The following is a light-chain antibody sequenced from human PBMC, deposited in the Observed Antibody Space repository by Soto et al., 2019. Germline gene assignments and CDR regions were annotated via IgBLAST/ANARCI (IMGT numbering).Light chain of an antibody. CDR2: NTS. Sequence: QAVVTQEPSLTVSPGGTVTLTCASSTGAVTSGYYPNWFQQKPGQAPRALIYNTSNKHSWTPARFSGSLLGGKAALTLSGVQPEDEAEYFWLLYYGAAGVFGGGTKVTVL. CDR3: LLYYGAAGV. CDR1: TGAVTSGYY. J-gene: IGLJ2*01. V-gene: IGLV7-43*01.